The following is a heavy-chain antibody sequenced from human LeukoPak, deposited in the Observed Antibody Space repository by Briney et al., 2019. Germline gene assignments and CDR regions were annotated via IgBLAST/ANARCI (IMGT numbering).Heavy chain of an antibody. J-gene: IGHJ4*02. CDR1: GFNFSNYA. CDR2: VTGSSSNT. D-gene: IGHD2-2*01. CDR3: AKDRSSSTSCSNY. V-gene: IGHV3-23*01. Sequence: GGSLRLSCAASGFNFSNYAMTWVRQAPGKGLEWVSGVTGSSSNTYYADSVKGRFTISRDNSKNMLYLEMNGLRVEDTAIYYCAKDRSSSTSCSNYWGRGTLVTVSS.